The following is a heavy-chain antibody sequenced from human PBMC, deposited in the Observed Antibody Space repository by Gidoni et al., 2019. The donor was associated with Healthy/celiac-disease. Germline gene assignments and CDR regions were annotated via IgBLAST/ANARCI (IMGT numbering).Heavy chain of an antibody. CDR2: MNPNSGNT. D-gene: IGHD6-6*01. CDR1: GYTFTSYD. CDR3: ARVPARQYYFDY. J-gene: IGHJ4*02. Sequence: QVQLVQSGAEVKKPGAPVKVSCQASGYTFTSYDINWVRQATGQGLEWMGWMNPNSGNTGYAQKFQGRVTMTRNTSISTAYMELSSLRSEDTAVYYCARVPARQYYFDYWGQGTLVTVSS. V-gene: IGHV1-8*01.